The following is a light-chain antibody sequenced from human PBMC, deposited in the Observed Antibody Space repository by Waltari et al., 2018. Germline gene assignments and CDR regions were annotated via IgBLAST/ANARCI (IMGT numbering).Light chain of an antibody. CDR3: QQYYSTLFT. CDR1: QTVLYSSNNKNY. J-gene: IGKJ3*01. V-gene: IGKV4-1*01. CDR2: WAS. Sequence: SSQTVLYSSNNKNYLAWYQQRPGQPPKLLIYWASTRESGVPDRFSGSGSGTDFTLTISSLQAEDVAVYYCQQYYSTLFTFGPGTKVDIK.